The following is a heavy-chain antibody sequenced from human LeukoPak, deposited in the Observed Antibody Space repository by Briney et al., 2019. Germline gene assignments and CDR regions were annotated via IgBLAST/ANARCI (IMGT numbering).Heavy chain of an antibody. V-gene: IGHV4-39*01. CDR1: GGSISSSSYY. CDR3: ARRPLKYNYYYGMDV. J-gene: IGHJ6*02. CDR2: IYYSGST. Sequence: SETLSLTCTVSGGSISSSSYYWGWIRQPPGKGLEWIGSIYYSGSTYYNPSLKSRVTISVDTSKNQFSLKLSSVTAADTAVYYCARRPLKYNYYYGMDVWGQGTTVTVSS.